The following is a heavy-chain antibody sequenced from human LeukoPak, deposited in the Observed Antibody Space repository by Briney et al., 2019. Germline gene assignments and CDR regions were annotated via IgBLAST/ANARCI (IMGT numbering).Heavy chain of an antibody. D-gene: IGHD6-19*01. CDR3: AREVYSSGWLTY. Sequence: GGSLRLSCAASGFTFSSYAMSWVRQAPGEGLEWVSVISGSGGTTYYADSVKGRFTISRDNSKNTLYLQMNSLRAEDTAVYYCAREVYSSGWLTYWGQGTLLTVSS. CDR1: GFTFSSYA. J-gene: IGHJ4*02. CDR2: ISGSGGTT. V-gene: IGHV3-23*01.